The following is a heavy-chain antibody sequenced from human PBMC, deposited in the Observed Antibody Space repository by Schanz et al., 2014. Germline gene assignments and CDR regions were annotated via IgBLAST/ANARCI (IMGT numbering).Heavy chain of an antibody. J-gene: IGHJ5*02. CDR2: IGGDASRT. CDR3: ARAPPLVRGIAGWFGP. CDR1: GLSVSENY. V-gene: IGHV3-53*01. D-gene: IGHD3-10*01. Sequence: EVQVVESGGGLIQPGGSLRLSCVASGLSVSENYMNWVRQAPGKGLEWVSAIGGDASRTYYADSVKGRFTISRDNSKSTLYLKMNSRRADDTAVYSCARAPPLVRGIAGWFGPWGQGSLVTVSS.